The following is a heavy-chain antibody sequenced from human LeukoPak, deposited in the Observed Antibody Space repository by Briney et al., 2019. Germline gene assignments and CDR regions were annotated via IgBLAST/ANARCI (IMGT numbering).Heavy chain of an antibody. D-gene: IGHD2-21*01. J-gene: IGHJ4*02. CDR3: ARGGGAGLFYYFDF. CDR1: GFTVSSNY. Sequence: GGSLRLSCAASGFTVSSNYMTWVRQAPGKGLEWVSVIYSGGSTYYADSVKGRFTISRDNSKNTLYLQMDSLRAEDTAVYYCARGGGAGLFYYFDFWGQGTLVTVSS. CDR2: IYSGGST. V-gene: IGHV3-66*01.